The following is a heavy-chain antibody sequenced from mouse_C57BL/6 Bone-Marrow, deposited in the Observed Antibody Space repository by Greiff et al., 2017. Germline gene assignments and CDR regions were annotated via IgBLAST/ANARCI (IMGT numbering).Heavy chain of an antibody. J-gene: IGHJ3*01. CDR1: GFTFSDYG. CDR2: ISSGSSTL. Sequence: EVKVVESGGGLVKPGGSLKLSCAASGFTFSDYGMHWVRQAPEKGLEWVAYISSGSSTLYYADTVKGRFTISRDNAKNTLFLQMTSLRSEDTAMYYCARWFAYWGQGTLVTVSA. CDR3: ARWFAY. V-gene: IGHV5-17*01.